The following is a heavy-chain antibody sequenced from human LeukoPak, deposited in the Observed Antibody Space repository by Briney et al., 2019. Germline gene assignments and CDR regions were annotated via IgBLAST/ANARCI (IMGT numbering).Heavy chain of an antibody. Sequence: GGSLRLSCAASGFTFSSYSMNWVRQAPGKGLEWVSYISSSSSTIYYADSVKGRFTISRDNAKNSLYLQMNSLRAEDTAVYYCARVGGSYSRHAFDIWGQGTMVTVSS. J-gene: IGHJ3*02. CDR2: ISSSSSTI. CDR1: GFTFSSYS. D-gene: IGHD1-26*01. V-gene: IGHV3-48*04. CDR3: ARVGGSYSRHAFDI.